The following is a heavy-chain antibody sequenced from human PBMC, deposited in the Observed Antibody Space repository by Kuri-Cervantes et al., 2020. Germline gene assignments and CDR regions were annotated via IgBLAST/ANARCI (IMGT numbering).Heavy chain of an antibody. J-gene: IGHJ1*01. CDR1: GFTFSSYA. V-gene: IGHV3-23*01. D-gene: IGHD1-1*01. CDR3: ATQRRGTTT. Sequence: GESLKISCAASGFTFSSYAMSWVRQAPGKGLEWVSAISGSGGSTYYADSVKGRFTISRDNSKNTLYLQMNSLRAEDTAVYYCATQRRGTTTWGQGTPVTVSS. CDR2: ISGSGGST.